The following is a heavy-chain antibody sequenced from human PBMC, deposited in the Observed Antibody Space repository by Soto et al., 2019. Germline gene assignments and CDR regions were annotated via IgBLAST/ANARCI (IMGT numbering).Heavy chain of an antibody. J-gene: IGHJ6*02. CDR3: AKDRSSSLDGMDV. CDR2: VWYDGSNK. Sequence: GGPLRLSCGVSGVTFTIYCMHRVRQVPGKGLEWVAVVWYDGSNKYYADSVKGRFTISRDNSKNTLYLQVNSLRAEDTAVYYCAKDRSSSLDGMDVWGQGTSVPVSS. V-gene: IGHV3-33*06. CDR1: GVTFTIYC. D-gene: IGHD6-13*01.